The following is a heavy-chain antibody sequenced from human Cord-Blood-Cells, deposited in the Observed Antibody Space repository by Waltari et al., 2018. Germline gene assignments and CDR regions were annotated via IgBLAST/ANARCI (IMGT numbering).Heavy chain of an antibody. CDR3: ATDNPWGEASQEAFDI. CDR2: FDPEDGET. Sequence: QVQLVQSGAEVKKPGASVKVSCQVSGYTLTELSMHWVRQAPGKGLEWMGGFDPEDGETIYAQKFQGRVTMTEDTSTDTAYMELSSLRSEDTAVYYCATDNPWGEASQEAFDIWGQGTMVTVSS. J-gene: IGHJ3*02. V-gene: IGHV1-24*01. CDR1: GYTLTELS. D-gene: IGHD3-16*01.